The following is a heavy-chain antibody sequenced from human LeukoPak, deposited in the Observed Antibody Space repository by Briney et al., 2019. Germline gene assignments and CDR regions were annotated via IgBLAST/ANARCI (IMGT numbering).Heavy chain of an antibody. CDR3: ARDVRGRGGSSWVTSFYYYYYMDV. D-gene: IGHD6-13*01. V-gene: IGHV4-34*01. Sequence: PGGSLRLACAAAGFTFSRYCMRWVRQAPGKWLGWVGEINHSGGNNYNPSFKSGFTISVDTSKNQFSLKLSSVTAADTAVYYCARDVRGRGGSSWVTSFYYYYYMDVWGKGTTVTISS. CDR1: GFTFSRYC. CDR2: INHSGGN. J-gene: IGHJ6*03.